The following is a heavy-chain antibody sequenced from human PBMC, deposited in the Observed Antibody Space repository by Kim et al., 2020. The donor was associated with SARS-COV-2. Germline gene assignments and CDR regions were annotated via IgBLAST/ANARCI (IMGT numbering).Heavy chain of an antibody. CDR1: GFPFTGYT. D-gene: IGHD2-21*01. CDR3: AKGFGGDRAY. Sequence: GGSLRLSCAASGFPFTGYTMNWVRQAPGKGLEWVSGIIGSGGVTYYADSVKGRFTISRDNSKNTLYLHMNSLRADDTAVYYCAKGFGGDRAYWGQGTLVTVSS. CDR2: IIGSGGVT. J-gene: IGHJ4*02. V-gene: IGHV3-23*01.